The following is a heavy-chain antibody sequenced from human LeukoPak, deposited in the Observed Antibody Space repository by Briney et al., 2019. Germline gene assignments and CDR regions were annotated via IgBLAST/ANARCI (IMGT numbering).Heavy chain of an antibody. CDR2: INHSGST. Sequence: SETPSLTCAVYGGSFSGYYWSWIRQPPGKGLEWIGEINHSGSTNYNPSLKSRVTISVDTSKNQFSLKLSSVTAADTAVYYCARVRVTIFGVVIAPFDYWGQGTLVTVSS. D-gene: IGHD3-3*01. CDR3: ARVRVTIFGVVIAPFDY. J-gene: IGHJ4*02. V-gene: IGHV4-34*01. CDR1: GGSFSGYY.